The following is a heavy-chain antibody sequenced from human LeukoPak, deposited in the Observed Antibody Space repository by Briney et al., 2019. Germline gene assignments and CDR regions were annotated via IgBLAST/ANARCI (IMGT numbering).Heavy chain of an antibody. J-gene: IGHJ4*02. V-gene: IGHV4-34*01. D-gene: IGHD6-19*01. CDR1: GGSISGYY. Sequence: SETLSLTCTVSGGSISGYYWSWIRQPPGKGLEWIGEINHSGSTNYNPSLKSRVTISVDTSKNQFSLKLSSVTAADTAVYYCARGGGRRSSGCSYWGQGTLVTVSS. CDR3: ARGGGRRSSGCSY. CDR2: INHSGST.